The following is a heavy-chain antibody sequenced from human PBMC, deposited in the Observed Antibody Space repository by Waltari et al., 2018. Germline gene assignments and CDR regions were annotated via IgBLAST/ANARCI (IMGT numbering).Heavy chain of an antibody. D-gene: IGHD1-1*01. V-gene: IGHV1-3*01. J-gene: IGHJ6*02. Sequence: KFQGRVTITRDTSASTAYMELSSLKSEDTAVYYCARERTGDYYGMDVWGQGTTVTVSS. CDR3: ARERTGDYYGMDV.